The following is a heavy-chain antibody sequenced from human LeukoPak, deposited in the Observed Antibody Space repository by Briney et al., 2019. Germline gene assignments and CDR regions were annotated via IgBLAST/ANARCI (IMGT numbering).Heavy chain of an antibody. D-gene: IGHD3-16*01. CDR1: GGSISSGDYY. CDR2: IYYSGST. CDR3: ARSYGGVSDFDY. J-gene: IGHJ4*02. V-gene: IGHV4-31*03. Sequence: SETLSLTCTVSGGSISSGDYYWSWIRQHPGKGLEWMGYIYYSGSTYYNPSLKSRVTISVDTSKNQFSLKLSSVTAADTAVYYCARSYGGVSDFDYWGQGTLVTVSS.